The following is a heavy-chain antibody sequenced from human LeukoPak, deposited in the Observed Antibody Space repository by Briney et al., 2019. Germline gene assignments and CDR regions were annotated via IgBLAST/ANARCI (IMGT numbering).Heavy chain of an antibody. CDR3: ARGTGSSWYLVDY. J-gene: IGHJ4*02. V-gene: IGHV1-2*02. CDR2: INPNSGGT. D-gene: IGHD6-13*01. CDR1: GDTFTGYY. Sequence: GASVKVSCKASGDTFTGYYMHWVRQAPGQGLECMGWINPNSGGTNYAQKFQGRVTMTRDTSISTAYMKLSRLRSDDTAVYYCARGTGSSWYLVDYWGQGTLVTVSS.